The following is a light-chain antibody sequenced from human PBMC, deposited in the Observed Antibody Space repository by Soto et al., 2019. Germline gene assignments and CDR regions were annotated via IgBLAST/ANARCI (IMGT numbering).Light chain of an antibody. Sequence: DIQMTQSPSSLSASVGDGVTITCRASQSISSYLNWYQQKPGKAPKLLIYAASSLQSGVPSRFSGSGSGTDFTLTISSLQPEDFATYYCQQSYITWTFGQGTKVEIK. CDR3: QQSYITWT. V-gene: IGKV1-39*01. CDR2: AAS. CDR1: QSISSY. J-gene: IGKJ1*01.